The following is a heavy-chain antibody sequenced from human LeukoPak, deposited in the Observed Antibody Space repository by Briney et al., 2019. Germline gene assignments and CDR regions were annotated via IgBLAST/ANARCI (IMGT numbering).Heavy chain of an antibody. V-gene: IGHV3-23*01. CDR2: ISDSGGYT. Sequence: GGSLRLSCAASGFTLSSYALTWVRQAPGKGLEWVSTISDSGGYTYYADSVKGRFTISRDNSKNTLYLQMNSLRAEDTAVYYCAKSITVAEKIDFWGQGTLVTVSP. CDR3: AKSITVAEKIDF. D-gene: IGHD6-19*01. CDR1: GFTLSSYA. J-gene: IGHJ4*02.